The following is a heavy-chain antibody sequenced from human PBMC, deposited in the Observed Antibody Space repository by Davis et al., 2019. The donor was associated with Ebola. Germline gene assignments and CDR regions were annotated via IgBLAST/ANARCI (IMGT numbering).Heavy chain of an antibody. CDR1: GFTFSSYA. CDR2: ISGSGGST. V-gene: IGHV3-23*01. CDR3: ANWVLVGPTT. J-gene: IGHJ5*02. D-gene: IGHD1-26*01. Sequence: PGGSLRLSCAASGFTFSSYAMGWVRQAPGKGLEWVSVISGSGGSTYYADSVKGRFTISRDNSKNTLYLQMNSLRAEDTAVYYCANWVLVGPTTWGQGTLVTVSS.